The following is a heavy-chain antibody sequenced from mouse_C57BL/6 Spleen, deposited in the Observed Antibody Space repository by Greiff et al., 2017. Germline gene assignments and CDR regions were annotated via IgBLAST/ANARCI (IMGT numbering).Heavy chain of an antibody. CDR2: IDPENGDT. D-gene: IGHD4-1*01. CDR1: GFNIKDDY. Sequence: VQLKQSGAELVRPGASVKLSCTASGFNIKDDYMHWVKQRPEQGLEWIGWIDPENGDTEYASKFQGKATITADTSSNTAYLQLSSLTSEDTAVYYCTELGRGFDYWGQGTTLTVSS. V-gene: IGHV14-4*01. J-gene: IGHJ2*01. CDR3: TELGRGFDY.